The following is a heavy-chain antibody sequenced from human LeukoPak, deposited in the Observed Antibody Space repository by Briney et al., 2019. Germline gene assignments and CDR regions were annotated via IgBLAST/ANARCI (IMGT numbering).Heavy chain of an antibody. CDR3: AKGYWNPGY. Sequence: GGSLRLSCVASGSTFSTYAMTWVRQAPGKGLEWVSGISGSGGSTYYADSVKGRFTISRDNSKNTLYLQMNNLRAEDTALYYCAKGYWNPGYWGQGTLVTVYS. CDR2: ISGSGGST. D-gene: IGHD1-1*01. J-gene: IGHJ4*02. V-gene: IGHV3-23*01. CDR1: GSTFSTYA.